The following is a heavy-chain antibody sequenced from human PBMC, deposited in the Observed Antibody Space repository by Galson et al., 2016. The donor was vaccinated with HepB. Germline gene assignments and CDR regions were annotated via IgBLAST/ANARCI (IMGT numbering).Heavy chain of an antibody. CDR1: NDSIARSGYY. CDR3: ARGFLELDF. Sequence: ETLSLTCTVSNDSIARSGYYWGWIRQPPGKGLEWIGTIYYTGSTYYNPSLKSRLTMSLDTSKNHFSLKVTSVTAADTAVYYCARGFLELDFWGQGILVTVSS. CDR2: IYYTGST. V-gene: IGHV4-39*07. J-gene: IGHJ4*02. D-gene: IGHD3-3*01.